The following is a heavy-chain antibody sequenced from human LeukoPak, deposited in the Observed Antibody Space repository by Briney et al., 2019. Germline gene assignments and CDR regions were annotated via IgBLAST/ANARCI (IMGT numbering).Heavy chain of an antibody. CDR3: AKAGGSGWYGY. D-gene: IGHD6-19*01. J-gene: IGHJ4*02. CDR1: GFTFSSYS. V-gene: IGHV3-21*01. CDR2: ISSSSSYI. Sequence: GGSLRLSCAASGFTFSSYSMSWVRQAPGKGLEWVSSISSSSSYIYYADSVKGRYTISRDNAKNSLYLQMNSLRAEDTAVYYCAKAGGSGWYGYWGQGSLVTVSS.